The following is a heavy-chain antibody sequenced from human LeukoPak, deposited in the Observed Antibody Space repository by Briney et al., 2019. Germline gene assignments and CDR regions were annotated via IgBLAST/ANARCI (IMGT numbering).Heavy chain of an antibody. CDR1: GFTFHNFA. CDR3: ARGDSSGRYFGGYYGMDV. Sequence: GGSLRLSCVASGFTFHNFAMHWVRQAPGRGLEWVAVISNDERNKYYTDSVRGRFTISRDNSKNTLYLQMNSLRAEDTAVYYCARGDSSGRYFGGYYGMDVWGQGTTVTVSS. V-gene: IGHV3-30*04. D-gene: IGHD6-19*01. CDR2: ISNDERNK. J-gene: IGHJ6*02.